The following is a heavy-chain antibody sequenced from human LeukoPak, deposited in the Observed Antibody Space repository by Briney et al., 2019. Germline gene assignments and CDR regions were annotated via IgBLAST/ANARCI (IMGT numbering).Heavy chain of an antibody. J-gene: IGHJ4*02. V-gene: IGHV4-59*01. CDR3: AREIPGIVGATYFDY. CDR2: IYYSGGT. Sequence: SETLSLTCTVSGGSISSYYWSWIRQPPGKGLEWIGYIYYSGGTNYNPSLKSRVTISVDTSKNQFSLQLSSVTAADTAVYYCAREIPGIVGATYFDYWGQGTLVTVSS. D-gene: IGHD1-26*01. CDR1: GGSISSYY.